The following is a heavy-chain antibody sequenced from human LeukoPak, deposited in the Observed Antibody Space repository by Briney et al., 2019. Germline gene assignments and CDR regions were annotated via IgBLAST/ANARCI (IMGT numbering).Heavy chain of an antibody. V-gene: IGHV4-59*01. CDR2: IYYSGST. CDR3: ARATGRDGYNWDY. Sequence: PSETLSLTCTVSGGSISSYYWSWIRQPPGKGLEWIGYIYYSGSTNYNPSLKSRVTISVDTSKNQFSLKLSSVTAADTAVYYCARATGRDGYNWDYWGQGTLVTVSS. D-gene: IGHD5-24*01. CDR1: GGSISSYY. J-gene: IGHJ4*02.